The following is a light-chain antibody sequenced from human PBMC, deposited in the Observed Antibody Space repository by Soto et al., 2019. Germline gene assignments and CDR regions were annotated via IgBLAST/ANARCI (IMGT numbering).Light chain of an antibody. CDR2: GAS. CDR1: QSVSSSY. V-gene: IGKV3-20*01. J-gene: IGKJ1*01. CDR3: QQYGSSPPRT. Sequence: EIVLTQSPGTLSLSPGERATLSCRASQSVSSSYLAWYQQKPGQAPRLLIYGASSRATGIPDRFSGSGSGTDFTLTISRLEPVDFAVYYCQQYGSSPPRTFGQGTKVEIK.